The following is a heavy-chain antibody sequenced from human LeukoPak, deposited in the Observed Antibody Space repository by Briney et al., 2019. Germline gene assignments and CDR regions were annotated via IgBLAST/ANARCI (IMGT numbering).Heavy chain of an antibody. V-gene: IGHV1-69*13. J-gene: IGHJ4*02. CDR1: GGTFSSYA. CDR3: AAVTSYYYDSSGSTLFDY. CDR2: VIPIFGTA. Sequence: ASVTVSCKASGGTFSSYAISWVRQAPGQGHEWMGGVIPIFGTANYAQKFQGRVTITADESTSTAYMELSSLRSEDTAVYYCAAVTSYYYDSSGSTLFDYWGQGTLVTVSS. D-gene: IGHD3-22*01.